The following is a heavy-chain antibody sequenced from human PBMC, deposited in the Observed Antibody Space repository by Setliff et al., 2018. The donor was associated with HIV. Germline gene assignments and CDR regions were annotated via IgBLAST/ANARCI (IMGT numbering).Heavy chain of an antibody. CDR2: IYHSGST. Sequence: PSETLSLTCAVSGYSISSGYYWGWIRQPPGKGLEWIGTIYHSGSTNYNPSLKSRITISVDTSKNQFSLKLSSVTAADTAVYYCARGPNYYDSSGYSRTMAFDIWGQGTMVTVSS. CDR3: ARGPNYYDSSGYSRTMAFDI. D-gene: IGHD3-22*01. V-gene: IGHV4-38-2*01. CDR1: GYSISSGYY. J-gene: IGHJ3*02.